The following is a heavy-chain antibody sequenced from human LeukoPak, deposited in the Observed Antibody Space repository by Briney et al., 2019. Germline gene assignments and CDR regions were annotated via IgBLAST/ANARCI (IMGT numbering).Heavy chain of an antibody. D-gene: IGHD4-17*01. CDR1: GFTFTSYS. J-gene: IGHJ4*02. CDR2: ISSSITYI. V-gene: IGHV3-21*01. Sequence: GGSLRLSCAASGFTFTSYSMNWVRQAPGKGLEWVSSISSSITYIYYADSVKGRFTISRDNARNSLYLQTNSLRAEDTAVYYCARDLYGDYSFDYWGQGTLVTVSS. CDR3: ARDLYGDYSFDY.